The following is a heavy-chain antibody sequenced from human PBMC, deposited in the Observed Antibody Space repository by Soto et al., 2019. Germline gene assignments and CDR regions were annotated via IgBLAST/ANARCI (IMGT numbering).Heavy chain of an antibody. CDR1: GFTFSSYA. D-gene: IGHD2-2*03. V-gene: IGHV3-23*01. CDR3: AKDYHGYCSSTSCYLLGYFDL. CDR2: ISGSGGST. J-gene: IGHJ2*01. Sequence: GGSLRLSCAASGFTFSSYAMSWVRQAPGKGLEWVSAISGSGGSTYYADSVKGRFTISRDNSKNTLYLQMNSLRAEDTAVYYCAKDYHGYCSSTSCYLLGYFDLWGRGTLVTSPQ.